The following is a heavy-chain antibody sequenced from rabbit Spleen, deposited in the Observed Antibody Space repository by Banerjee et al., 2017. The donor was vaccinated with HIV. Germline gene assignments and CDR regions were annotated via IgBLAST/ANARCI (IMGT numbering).Heavy chain of an antibody. D-gene: IGHD1-1*01. J-gene: IGHJ5*01. V-gene: IGHV1S45*01. CDR3: ARDREPSRTGSAYYSDCLDL. Sequence: QEQLEESGGDLVKPEGSLTLTCTGSGFSFSSSYWICWVRQAPGKGLELIACIYTSSGSTWYASWAKGRFTISKTSSTTVDLKMTSLTAADTATYFCARDREPSRTGSAYYSDCLDLWGQGTLVTVS. CDR1: GFSFSSSYW. CDR2: IYTSSGST.